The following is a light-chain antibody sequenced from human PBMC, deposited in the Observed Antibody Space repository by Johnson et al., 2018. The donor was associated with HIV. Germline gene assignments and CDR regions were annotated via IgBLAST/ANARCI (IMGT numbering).Light chain of an antibody. CDR1: NSDIGENY. Sequence: QSVLTQPPSVSAAPGQKVTISCSGSNSDIGENYVSWYQQVTGTAPKLLIYDNNKRPSGIPDRFSGSKSGTSATLGITGLQTGDEADYYCGTWDSSLSVLYVCGTGTKVTVL. CDR2: DNN. CDR3: GTWDSSLSVLYV. V-gene: IGLV1-51*01. J-gene: IGLJ1*01.